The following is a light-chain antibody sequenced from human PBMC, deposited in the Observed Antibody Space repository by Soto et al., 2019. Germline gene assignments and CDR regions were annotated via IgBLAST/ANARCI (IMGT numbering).Light chain of an antibody. CDR2: RNN. J-gene: IGLJ2*01. V-gene: IGLV1-44*01. CDR3: AAWDDSQNGYVV. CDR1: RYNIGSNT. Sequence: QSVLTQPPSASGTPGQRVTISCSGSRYNIGSNTVSWYQQVPGTAPRLLLYRNNLRPSGVPDRFSGSKSDTSASLAISGLLSEDEADYYCAAWDDSQNGYVVFGGGTKLTVL.